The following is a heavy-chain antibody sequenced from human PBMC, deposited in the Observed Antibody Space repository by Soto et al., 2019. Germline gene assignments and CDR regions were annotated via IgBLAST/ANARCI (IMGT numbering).Heavy chain of an antibody. D-gene: IGHD3-22*01. CDR1: GYTFTSYG. Sequence: QVQLVQSGAEVKKPGASVKVSCKASGYTFTSYGISWVRQAPGQGLEWMGWISAYNGNTNYAQKLQGRVTMTTDTSTSTAYMELRRLRSDDTAVYYCARDTYYYDRSGYFYNYWGQGTLVTVSS. CDR2: ISAYNGNT. V-gene: IGHV1-18*01. CDR3: ARDTYYYDRSGYFYNY. J-gene: IGHJ4*02.